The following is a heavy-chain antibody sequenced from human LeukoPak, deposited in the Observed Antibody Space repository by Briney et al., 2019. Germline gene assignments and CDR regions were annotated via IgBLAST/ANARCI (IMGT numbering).Heavy chain of an antibody. J-gene: IGHJ6*04. CDR2: ISYDGSNK. Sequence: GGSLRLSCAASGFTFSSYAMHWVRQAPGKGLEWVAVISYDGSNKYYADSVKGRFTIPRDNSKNTLYLQMNSLRAEDTAVYYCARDTLDYYGMDVWGKGTTVTVSS. V-gene: IGHV3-30*04. CDR3: ARDTLDYYGMDV. CDR1: GFTFSSYA.